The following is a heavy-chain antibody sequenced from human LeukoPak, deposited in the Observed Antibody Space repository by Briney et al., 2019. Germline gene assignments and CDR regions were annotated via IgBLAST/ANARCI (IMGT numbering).Heavy chain of an antibody. CDR1: GYTFTSYY. J-gene: IGHJ6*03. D-gene: IGHD3-3*01. Sequence: ASVKVSCTASGYTFTSYYMHWVRQAPGQGLEWMGIINPSGGSTSYAQKFQGRVTMTRDTSTSTVYMELSSLRSEDTAVYYCARGSYDFWSGYSRYYYYYYMDVWGKGTTVTVSS. V-gene: IGHV1-46*01. CDR3: ARGSYDFWSGYSRYYYYYYMDV. CDR2: INPSGGST.